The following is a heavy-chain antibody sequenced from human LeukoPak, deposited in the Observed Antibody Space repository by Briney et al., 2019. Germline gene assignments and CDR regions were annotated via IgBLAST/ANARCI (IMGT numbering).Heavy chain of an antibody. V-gene: IGHV1-69*04. CDR3: ARDRRYYYDRSSDY. CDR1: GGTFSSYA. J-gene: IGHJ4*02. CDR2: IIPILGIA. D-gene: IGHD3-22*01. Sequence: ASVKVSCKASGGTFSSYAISWVRQAPGQGLEWMGRIIPILGIANYAQRFQGRVTITADKSTSTAYMELSSLRSEDTAVYYCARDRRYYYDRSSDYWGQGTLVTVSS.